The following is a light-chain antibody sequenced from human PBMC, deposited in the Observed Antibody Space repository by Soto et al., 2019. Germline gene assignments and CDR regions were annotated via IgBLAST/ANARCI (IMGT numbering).Light chain of an antibody. V-gene: IGKV3-11*01. CDR1: QTVIKY. J-gene: IGKJ5*01. CDR3: QQRYSWPPIT. CDR2: DTS. Sequence: EVVLTQSPATLSLSPGETATLSCRASQTVIKYLAWFQQKPGQAPRLLIYDTSNRATGIPARFSGSGSGTDFTLTISSLEPEYFAVYYCQQRYSWPPITFGQGTRLDIK.